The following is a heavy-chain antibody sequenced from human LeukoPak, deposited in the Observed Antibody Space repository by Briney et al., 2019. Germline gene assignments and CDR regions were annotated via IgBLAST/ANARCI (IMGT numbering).Heavy chain of an antibody. CDR2: IYSGGNT. CDR3: ARMMWEPRAFDV. J-gene: IGHJ3*01. V-gene: IGHV3-53*01. D-gene: IGHD1-26*01. Sequence: TGGSLRLSCAASGIIVSNNYMSWVRQAPGKGLEWVAFIYSGGNTYYPDSVKGRFTISRDSSKNSLYLQMNSLRGEDTALYYCARMMWEPRAFDVWGQGTMVTVSS. CDR1: GIIVSNNY.